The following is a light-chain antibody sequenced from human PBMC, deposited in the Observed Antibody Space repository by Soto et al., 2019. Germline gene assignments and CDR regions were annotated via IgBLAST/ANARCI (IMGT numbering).Light chain of an antibody. Sequence: QSVLTQPPSASGPPGQRVAIPCSGSTSNIGSKYVYWYQPLPGTAPKLLIYRNNQRPSGVPDRFSGSKSGTSASLAISGLGSEEGADYYCAAWDGGLSGWVFGGGTKLTVL. CDR1: TSNIGSKY. CDR3: AAWDGGLSGWV. V-gene: IGLV1-47*01. J-gene: IGLJ3*02. CDR2: RNN.